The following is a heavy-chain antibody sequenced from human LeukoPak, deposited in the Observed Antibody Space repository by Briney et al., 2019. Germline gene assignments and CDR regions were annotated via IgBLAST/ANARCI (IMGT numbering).Heavy chain of an antibody. D-gene: IGHD5-18*01. Sequence: SGTLSLTCAVSGGSISSSNWWSWVRQPPGKGLEWIGEIYHSGSTNYNPSLKSRVTISVDTSKNQFSLKLSSVTAADTAVYYCARAIAGSGYSYGYQTNWFDPWGQGTLVTVSS. V-gene: IGHV4-4*02. CDR1: GGSISSSNW. CDR2: IYHSGST. CDR3: ARAIAGSGYSYGYQTNWFDP. J-gene: IGHJ5*02.